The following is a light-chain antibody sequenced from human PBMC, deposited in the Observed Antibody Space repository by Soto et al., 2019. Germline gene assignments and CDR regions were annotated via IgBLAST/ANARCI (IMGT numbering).Light chain of an antibody. CDR3: QQYNHWPWT. J-gene: IGKJ1*01. V-gene: IGKV3-15*01. CDR2: GAS. CDR1: ESVGSN. Sequence: EMVMTQSPATLSVSPGERATLSCRASESVGSNLAWYQQQPGQAPRLLVYGASTRATGIPARFSGSGSVTEFTLTISSLQSEDSAVYYCQQYNHWPWTFGQGTKVDIK.